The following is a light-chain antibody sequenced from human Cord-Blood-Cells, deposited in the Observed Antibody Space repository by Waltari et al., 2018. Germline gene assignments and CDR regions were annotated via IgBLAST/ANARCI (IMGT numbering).Light chain of an antibody. CDR2: DAS. CDR3: QQRSNWPLT. J-gene: IGKJ4*01. V-gene: IGKV3-11*01. CDR1: QSVSSY. Sequence: EIVLTQSPATLSLSPGERATLSCRASQSVSSYLACYQQKAGQAPRLLIYDASTRATGIPARFSGSGSGTDFTLTISSLEPEDFAVYYCQQRSNWPLTFGGGTKVEIK.